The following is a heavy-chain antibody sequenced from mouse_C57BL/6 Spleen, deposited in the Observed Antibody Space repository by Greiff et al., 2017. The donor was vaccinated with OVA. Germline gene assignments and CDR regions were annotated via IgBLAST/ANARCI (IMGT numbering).Heavy chain of an antibody. CDR3: ARGGLRRGYYAMDY. CDR1: GYTFTSYD. J-gene: IGHJ4*01. V-gene: IGHV1-85*01. D-gene: IGHD2-4*01. Sequence: QVQLKQSGPELVKPGASVKLSCKASGYTFTSYDINWVKQRPGQGLEWIGWIYPRDGSTKYNEKFKGKATLTVDTSSSTAYMELHSLTSEDAAVYFCARGGLRRGYYAMDYWGQGTSVTVSS. CDR2: IYPRDGST.